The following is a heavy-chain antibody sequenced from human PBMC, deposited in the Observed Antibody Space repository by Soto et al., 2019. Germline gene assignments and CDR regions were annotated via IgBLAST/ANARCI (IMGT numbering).Heavy chain of an antibody. CDR1: GSSISSYY. J-gene: IGHJ4*02. Sequence: TSETLSLTCTVSGSSISSYYWSWIRQPPGKGLEWIGYIYYSGSTNYNPSLKSRVTISVDTSKNQFSLKLSSVTAADTAVYYCARTIGQQLAFFDYWGQGTLVTVSS. CDR2: IYYSGST. V-gene: IGHV4-59*01. D-gene: IGHD6-6*01. CDR3: ARTIGQQLAFFDY.